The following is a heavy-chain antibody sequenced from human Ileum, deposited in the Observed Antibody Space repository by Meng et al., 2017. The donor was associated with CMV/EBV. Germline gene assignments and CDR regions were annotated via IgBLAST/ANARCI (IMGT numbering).Heavy chain of an antibody. V-gene: IGHV3-43*01. J-gene: IGHJ4*02. CDR2: INWDGTNT. CDR3: ARDGH. Sequence: VHCVGFWGLGVPPGGSLRLSCAASGFTFDDYSMHWVRQRPGKGLEWISIINWDGTNTDYADSVRGRFTISRDNSRNSLYLEMNSLRTEDTAFYFCARDGHWGQGTLVTVSS. CDR1: GFTFDDYS.